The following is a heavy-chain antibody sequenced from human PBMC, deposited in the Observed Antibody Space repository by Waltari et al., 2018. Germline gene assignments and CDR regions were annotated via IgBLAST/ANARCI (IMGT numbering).Heavy chain of an antibody. CDR1: GGSFSDSY. J-gene: IGHJ4*02. CDR2: INHSGNT. Sequence: QVQLQQSGPGLVKPSETLSLTCAVYGGSFSDSYWSWIRQPPGKGLEWIGEINHSGNTNYNPSLKRRVTTSVDTSKTQFSLKVTSVTAADTAVYYCARRRSLPHPYYFDYWGQGTLVTVSS. V-gene: IGHV4-34*01. CDR3: ARRRSLPHPYYFDY.